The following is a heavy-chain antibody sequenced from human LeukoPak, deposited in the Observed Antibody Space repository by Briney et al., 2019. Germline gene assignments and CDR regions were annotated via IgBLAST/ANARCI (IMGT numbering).Heavy chain of an antibody. J-gene: IGHJ4*02. CDR2: IIPILGIA. Sequence: ASVKVSCKASGGTFSSYTISWVRQAPGQGLEWMGRIIPILGIANYAQKFQGRVTITADKSTSTAYIELSSLRSEDTAVYYCARSQEGGTRSKFDYWGQGTLVTVSS. CDR3: ARSQEGGTRSKFDY. D-gene: IGHD2-2*01. CDR1: GGTFSSYT. V-gene: IGHV1-69*02.